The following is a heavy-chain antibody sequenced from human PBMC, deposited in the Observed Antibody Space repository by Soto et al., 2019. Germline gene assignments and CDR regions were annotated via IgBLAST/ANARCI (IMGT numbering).Heavy chain of an antibody. J-gene: IGHJ5*02. CDR3: ALRHRGFDP. Sequence: QVTLKESGPVLVKPTETLTLTCTVSGFSLSNARMGVSWIRQPPGKALEWLAHIFSNDEKSYSTSLKSRLTISKDTSKSQVVLTMTNMDLVDTATYYCALRHRGFDPWGQGTLVTVSS. CDR1: GFSLSNARMG. CDR2: IFSNDEK. V-gene: IGHV2-26*01.